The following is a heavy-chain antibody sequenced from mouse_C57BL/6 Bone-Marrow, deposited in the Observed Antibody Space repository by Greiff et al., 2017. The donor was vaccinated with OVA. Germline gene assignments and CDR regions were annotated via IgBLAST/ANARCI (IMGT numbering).Heavy chain of an antibody. Sequence: VKLQESGAELARPGASVKLSCKASGYTFTSYGISWVKQRTGQGLEWIGEIYPRSGNTYYNEKFKGKATLTADKSSSTAYMELRSLTSEDSAVYFCARSPYYYGSYWYFDVWGTGTTVTVSS. CDR3: ARSPYYYGSYWYFDV. D-gene: IGHD1-1*01. V-gene: IGHV1-81*01. CDR1: GYTFTSYG. J-gene: IGHJ1*03. CDR2: IYPRSGNT.